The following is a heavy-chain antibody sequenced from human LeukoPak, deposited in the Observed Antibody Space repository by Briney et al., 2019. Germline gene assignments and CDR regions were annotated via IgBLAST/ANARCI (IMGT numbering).Heavy chain of an antibody. CDR3: ARSYSSSSSFDY. Sequence: GESLKITCKGSGYSFTSYWIGWVRQLPGKGLEWMGIIYSGDSDTRYSPSFQGQVTISADKSISTAYLQWSSLKASDTAMYYCARSYSSSSSFDYWGQGTLVTVSS. J-gene: IGHJ4*02. V-gene: IGHV5-51*01. D-gene: IGHD6-6*01. CDR2: IYSGDSDT. CDR1: GYSFTSYW.